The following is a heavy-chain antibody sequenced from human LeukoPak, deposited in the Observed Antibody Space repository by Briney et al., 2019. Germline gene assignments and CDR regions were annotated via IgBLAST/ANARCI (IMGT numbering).Heavy chain of an antibody. D-gene: IGHD1-26*01. J-gene: IGHJ4*02. Sequence: ASVKVSCKASGYTFTGYYMHWVRQAPGPGLGWMGWINPNSGGTNYAQTFQGRVTMTRDTSISKAYMELRRLRSDATAMYYCARESLVGAHTPHDYWGQGTLVTVSS. CDR3: ARESLVGAHTPHDY. CDR1: GYTFTGYY. CDR2: INPNSGGT. V-gene: IGHV1-2*02.